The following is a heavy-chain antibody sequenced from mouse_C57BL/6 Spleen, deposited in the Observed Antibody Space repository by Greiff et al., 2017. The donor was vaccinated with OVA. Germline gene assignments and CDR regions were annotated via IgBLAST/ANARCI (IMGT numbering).Heavy chain of an antibody. V-gene: IGHV1-69*01. Sequence: QVQLQQPGAELVMPGASVKLSCTASGYTFTSYWMHWVKQRPGQGLEWIGEIDPSDSYTNYNQKFKGKSTLTVAKSSSTAYMQLSSLTSEDSAVYYCARFHHQRYYAMDYWGQGTSVTVSS. CDR2: IDPSDSYT. CDR1: GYTFTSYW. J-gene: IGHJ4*01. CDR3: ARFHHQRYYAMDY.